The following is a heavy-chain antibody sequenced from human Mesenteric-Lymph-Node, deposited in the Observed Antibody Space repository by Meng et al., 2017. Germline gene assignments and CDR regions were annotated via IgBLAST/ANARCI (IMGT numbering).Heavy chain of an antibody. CDR2: ISRDGGST. CDR1: GFTFDDYA. Sequence: GGSLRLSCAASGFTFDDYAMHWVRQAPGKGLEWVSLISRDGGSTYYADSVKGRFTISRDNSTNSLYLQMNSLRAEDTALYYCAKSIAAAGMYYYYGMDVWGQGTTVTVSS. V-gene: IGHV3-43D*03. CDR3: AKSIAAAGMYYYYGMDV. D-gene: IGHD6-13*01. J-gene: IGHJ6*02.